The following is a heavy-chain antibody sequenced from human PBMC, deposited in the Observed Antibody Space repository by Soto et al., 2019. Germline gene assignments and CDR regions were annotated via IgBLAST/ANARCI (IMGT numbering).Heavy chain of an antibody. Sequence: QVQLQESGPGLVEPSQTLSLTCTVSGGSISSGDYYWSWIRQPPGKGLEWIGFIYYSGGTYYKPSLKSRVTISVATSKNKFTLHLSSVTAADTAVYYCARASTGELWVYANWFDPWGPGTLVTVSS. CDR1: GGSISSGDYY. D-gene: IGHD3-16*01. CDR3: ARASTGELWVYANWFDP. V-gene: IGHV4-30-4*01. J-gene: IGHJ5*02. CDR2: IYYSGGT.